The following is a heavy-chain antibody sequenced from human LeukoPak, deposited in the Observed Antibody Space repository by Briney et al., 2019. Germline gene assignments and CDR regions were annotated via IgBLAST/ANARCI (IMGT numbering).Heavy chain of an antibody. Sequence: GESLKISCKGSGYSFTSYWIGWVRQAPGKGLEWVSAISGSGGSTYYADSVKGRFTISRDNSKNTLYLQMNSLRAEDTAVYYCAKGASRGYSYGTSGHFDYWGQGTLVTVSS. CDR2: ISGSGGST. V-gene: IGHV3-23*01. CDR1: GYSFTSYW. J-gene: IGHJ4*02. CDR3: AKGASRGYSYGTSGHFDY. D-gene: IGHD5-18*01.